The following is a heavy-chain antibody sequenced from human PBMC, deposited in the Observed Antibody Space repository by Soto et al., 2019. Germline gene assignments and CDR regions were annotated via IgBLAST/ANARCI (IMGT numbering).Heavy chain of an antibody. V-gene: IGHV4-30-4*01. CDR2: VYYRGTT. CDR3: ARDLTGYSAYFDS. CDR1: GDSIKNDDYY. D-gene: IGHD3-9*01. J-gene: IGHJ4*01. Sequence: QVQLQESGPGLVKPSQTLSLTCTVSGDSIKNDDYYLMWVRQPPGRGLECIGYVYYRGTTYYNPSIKSRVSNLVDTSENQFSLNLRSVTAADTAVYYCARDLTGYSAYFDSWGHGTLVTVSS.